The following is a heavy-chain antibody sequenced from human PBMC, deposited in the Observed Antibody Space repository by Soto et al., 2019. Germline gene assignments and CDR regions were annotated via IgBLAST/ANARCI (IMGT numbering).Heavy chain of an antibody. D-gene: IGHD3-22*01. Sequence: QVQLVESGGGVVQPGRSLRLSCAASGFTFSYYAMHWVRQAPGKGLEWMAVISDNGNTKYLADSVKGRFTISRDTSKNTLYLQMSRLRVEDTAVYYCARDPSGYPLGIFNIWGQGTRVTVSS. CDR2: ISDNGNTK. J-gene: IGHJ3*02. V-gene: IGHV3-30-3*01. CDR1: GFTFSYYA. CDR3: ARDPSGYPLGIFNI.